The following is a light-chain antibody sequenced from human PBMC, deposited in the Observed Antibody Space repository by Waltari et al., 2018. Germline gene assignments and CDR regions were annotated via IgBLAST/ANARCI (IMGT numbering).Light chain of an antibody. CDR1: SSDIGRYNY. CDR3: SSYTNSGNVV. Sequence: QSALTQPASVSGSPGPAITISCTGTSSDIGRYNYVSWYQQHPGKAPTLVISDVSNRPSGVSNRFSGSKSGNTASLTISGLQAEDGAHYYCSSYTNSGNVVFGGGTKLTVL. CDR2: DVS. V-gene: IGLV2-14*03. J-gene: IGLJ2*01.